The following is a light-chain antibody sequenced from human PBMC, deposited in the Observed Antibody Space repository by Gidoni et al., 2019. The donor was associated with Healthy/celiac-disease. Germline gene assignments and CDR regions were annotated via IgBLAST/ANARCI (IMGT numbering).Light chain of an antibody. CDR1: QSISSY. J-gene: IGKJ1*01. Sequence: DIQMTHSPSSLSASVGDRVTITCRASQSISSYLNWYQQKPGKAPKILIYAAASLQSGVPSRCSGSGCGTDFTLTISSLQPEDFATYYCQQSYSTLDGTFGQGTKVEIK. CDR2: AAA. CDR3: QQSYSTLDGT. V-gene: IGKV1-39*01.